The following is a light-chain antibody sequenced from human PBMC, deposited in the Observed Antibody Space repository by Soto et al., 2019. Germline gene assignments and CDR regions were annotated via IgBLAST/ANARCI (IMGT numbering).Light chain of an antibody. CDR2: GND. CDR1: SSNIGAGYE. J-gene: IGLJ1*01. V-gene: IGLV1-40*01. Sequence: QSVLTQPPSVSGAPGQRVTICCTGTSSNIGAGYEVHWYHQLPGTAPKFLVSGNDNRPSGVPDRLSASKSGTSGSLAITGLQAEDVGHYYCLAYDCGLTAYVFGTGTKLTVL. CDR3: LAYDCGLTAYV.